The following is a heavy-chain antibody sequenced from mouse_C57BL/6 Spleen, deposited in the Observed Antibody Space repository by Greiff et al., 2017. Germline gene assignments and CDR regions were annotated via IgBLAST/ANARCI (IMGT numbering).Heavy chain of an antibody. CDR3: ARSPLITTVVAGDFDY. D-gene: IGHD1-1*01. V-gene: IGHV1-80*01. Sequence: QVQLQQSGAELVKPGASVKISCKASGYAFSSYWMNWVKQRPGKGLEWIGQIYPGDGDTNYNGKFKGKATLTADKSSSTAYMQLSSLTSEDSAVYFCARSPLITTVVAGDFDYWGQGTTLTVSS. CDR1: GYAFSSYW. J-gene: IGHJ2*01. CDR2: IYPGDGDT.